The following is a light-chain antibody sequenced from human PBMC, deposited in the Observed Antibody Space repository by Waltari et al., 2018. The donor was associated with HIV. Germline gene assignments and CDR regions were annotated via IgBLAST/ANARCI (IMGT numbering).Light chain of an antibody. CDR3: VLYMGGAWV. CDR1: SDSVSTTQY. Sequence: QTVVTQEPSFSVSPGGTVTLTCGLRSDSVSTTQYASWYRQTPGQAPRTLIYSTNVRSSGVPDRFSGSILGNKAALTITGAQADDECHYYCVLYMGGAWVFGGGTKLTVL. J-gene: IGLJ3*02. CDR2: STN. V-gene: IGLV8-61*01.